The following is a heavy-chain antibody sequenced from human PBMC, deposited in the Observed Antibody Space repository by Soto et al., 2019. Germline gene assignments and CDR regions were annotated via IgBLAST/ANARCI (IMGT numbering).Heavy chain of an antibody. Sequence: PSETLSLTCTVSGGSISSYYWSWIRQPPGKGLEWIGYIYYSGSTNYNPSLKSRVTISVDTSKNHFSLKLTSVTAADTAVYYCARPGGSGWFGEKVYYGMDVWGQGTTVTVSS. CDR1: GGSISSYY. J-gene: IGHJ6*02. CDR3: ARPGGSGWFGEKVYYGMDV. D-gene: IGHD3-10*01. V-gene: IGHV4-59*08. CDR2: IYYSGST.